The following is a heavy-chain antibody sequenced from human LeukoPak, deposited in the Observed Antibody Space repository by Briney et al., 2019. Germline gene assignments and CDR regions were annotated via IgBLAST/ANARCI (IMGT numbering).Heavy chain of an antibody. J-gene: IGHJ4*02. D-gene: IGHD4-11*01. CDR2: ISAYNGNR. CDR3: ARDYLQRYFDY. V-gene: IGHV1-18*01. CDR1: GYTLTGYY. Sequence: ASVKVSCKASGYTLTGYYIHWVRQAPGQGLEWMGWISAYNGNRNLAQKFQDRVTMTTDTSTSTAYMELRGLRSDDTAVYYCARDYLQRYFDYWGQGTPVTVSS.